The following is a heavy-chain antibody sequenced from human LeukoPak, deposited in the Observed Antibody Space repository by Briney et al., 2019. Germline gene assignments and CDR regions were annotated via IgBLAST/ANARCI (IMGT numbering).Heavy chain of an antibody. D-gene: IGHD2-2*01. CDR1: GFPFSSYW. V-gene: IGHV3-7*01. J-gene: IGHJ6*02. Sequence: GGSLRLSCVASGFPFSSYWMTWVRQAPGKGLEWVANIKQDGSKKSYVDSVKGRFTISRDNAKNSLYLQMNSLRAEDTAVYYCARNVRYCSSTSCRIYYYYGMDVWGQGTTVTVSS. CDR2: IKQDGSKK. CDR3: ARNVRYCSSTSCRIYYYYGMDV.